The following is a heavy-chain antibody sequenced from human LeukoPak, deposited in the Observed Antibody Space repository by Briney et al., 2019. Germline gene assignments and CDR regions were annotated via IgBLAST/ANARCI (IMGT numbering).Heavy chain of an antibody. V-gene: IGHV5-51*01. CDR1: GYSFFNYW. J-gene: IGHJ6*03. CDR3: ARHIMGIAAAGTMVRLNNYYYYMDV. CDR2: IYPGDSDT. Sequence: GESLKISCVGSGYSFFNYWIGWVRQMPGKGLEWMGIIYPGDSDTRYSPSFQGQVTISADKSISTAYLQWSSLKASDTAMYYCARHIMGIAAAGTMVRLNNYYYYMDVWGKGTTVTVSS. D-gene: IGHD6-13*01.